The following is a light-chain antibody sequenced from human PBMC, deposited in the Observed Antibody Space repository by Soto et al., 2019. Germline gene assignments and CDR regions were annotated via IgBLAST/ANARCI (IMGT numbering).Light chain of an antibody. Sequence: SYELTQPPSVSLAPGKTARITCGGNNIGSKSVHWYQQKPGQAPVLVIYYDSDRPSGIPERFSGSNSENTATLTISRVEAGDEADYYCQVWDSSSDLYVFGSGTKVTVL. CDR1: NIGSKS. J-gene: IGLJ1*01. CDR2: YDS. CDR3: QVWDSSSDLYV. V-gene: IGLV3-21*04.